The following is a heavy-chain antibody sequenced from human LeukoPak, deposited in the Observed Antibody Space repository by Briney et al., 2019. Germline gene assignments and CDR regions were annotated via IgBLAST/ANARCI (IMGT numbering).Heavy chain of an antibody. V-gene: IGHV3-23*01. D-gene: IGHD3-10*01. J-gene: IGHJ4*02. CDR3: AKDRLPMIRGVDY. Sequence: GGSLRLSCVASGFTFSSHAVGWVRPAPGRGLEWVSAISDSGGTTYYADSVKGRLTISRDNSKNTLYLQINSLRVEDTAVYYCAKDRLPMIRGVDYWGQGTLVTVSS. CDR2: ISDSGGTT. CDR1: GFTFSSHA.